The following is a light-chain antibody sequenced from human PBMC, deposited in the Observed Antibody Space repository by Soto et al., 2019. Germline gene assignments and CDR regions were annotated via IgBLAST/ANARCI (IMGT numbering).Light chain of an antibody. CDR3: QSYASSLSGPGV. J-gene: IGLJ3*02. V-gene: IGLV1-40*01. Sequence: QSVLTQPPSVSGAPGQRVTISCTGSSSNIGAGYDVHWYQQLPGTAPKLLIYGNSNRPSGVPDRFSGSKSGTSASLAITGLQAEDEADYYRQSYASSLSGPGVFGGGTKLTVL. CDR1: SSNIGAGYD. CDR2: GNS.